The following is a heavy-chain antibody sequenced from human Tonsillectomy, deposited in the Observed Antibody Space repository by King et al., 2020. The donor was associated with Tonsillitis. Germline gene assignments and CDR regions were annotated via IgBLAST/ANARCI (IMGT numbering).Heavy chain of an antibody. CDR3: TTGGGLGI. CDR1: GFTFRKAW. Sequence: VQLVESGGGLVKPGGSLRLSCAASGFTFRKAWMNWVRQAPGKGLAWVGRIKSKTDGGITDYAAPVKGRFTITRDDSKNTLYLQMNSLKTEDTAVYYCTTGGGLGIWGQGTMVTVSS. J-gene: IGHJ3*02. V-gene: IGHV3-15*07. CDR2: IKSKTDGGIT. D-gene: IGHD3-3*01.